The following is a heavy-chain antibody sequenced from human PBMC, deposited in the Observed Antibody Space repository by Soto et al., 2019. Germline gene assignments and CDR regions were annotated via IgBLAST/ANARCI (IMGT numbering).Heavy chain of an antibody. Sequence: GGSLSLSCAASGFTVSSNYMSWVRQAPGKGLEWVSAISGSGTTAYYADSVKGRFIFSRDNPKNTMYLQMNSLRAEDTAVYFCAKTTDGWFSAFEIWGQGTVVTVSS. D-gene: IGHD6-19*01. J-gene: IGHJ3*02. CDR1: GFTVSSNY. V-gene: IGHV3-23*01. CDR2: ISGSGTTA. CDR3: AKTTDGWFSAFEI.